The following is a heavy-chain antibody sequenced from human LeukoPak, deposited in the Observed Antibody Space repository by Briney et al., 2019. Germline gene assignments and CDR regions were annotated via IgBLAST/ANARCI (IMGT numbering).Heavy chain of an antibody. CDR3: AIGGSGRSLHS. D-gene: IGHD3-3*01. CDR1: GFIPINVW. CDR2: INEDESQN. V-gene: IGHV3-7*01. Sequence: GGSLRLSFAASGFIPINVWLSWVRPAPGKGLEWVAHINEDESQNYYVDSSEGRFTISRDTASNTLNMQIKNERAEDKSMYYCAIGGSGRSLHSGGRGTGVTVA. J-gene: IGHJ5*01.